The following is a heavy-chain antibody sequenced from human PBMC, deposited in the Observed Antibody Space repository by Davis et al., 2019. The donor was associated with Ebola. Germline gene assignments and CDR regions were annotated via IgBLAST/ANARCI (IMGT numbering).Heavy chain of an antibody. CDR1: GYTFTNYY. J-gene: IGHJ4*02. CDR2: INPSDGGT. CDR3: ARAANWNYLPDY. V-gene: IGHV1-46*01. D-gene: IGHD1-7*01. Sequence: AASVKVSCKASGYTFTNYYMHWVRQTPGRGLEWMGMINPSDGGTNYAQKLQGRVTMTTDTSTSTAYMELRSLRSDDTAVYYCARAANWNYLPDYWGQGTLVTVSS.